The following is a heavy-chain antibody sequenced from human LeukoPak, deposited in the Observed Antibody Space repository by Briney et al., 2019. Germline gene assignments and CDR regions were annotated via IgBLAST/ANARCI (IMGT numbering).Heavy chain of an antibody. V-gene: IGHV4-59*01. CDR3: ARFDSGYMGNYFDH. Sequence: PSETLSLTCTVSGGSISSYYWSWIRQPPGKGLEWIGYIYYSGSTNYNPSLKSRVTISVDTSKNQFSLKLSSVTAADTAVYYCARFDSGYMGNYFDHWGQGTLVTVSS. CDR2: IYYSGST. CDR1: GGSISSYY. D-gene: IGHD5-12*01. J-gene: IGHJ4*02.